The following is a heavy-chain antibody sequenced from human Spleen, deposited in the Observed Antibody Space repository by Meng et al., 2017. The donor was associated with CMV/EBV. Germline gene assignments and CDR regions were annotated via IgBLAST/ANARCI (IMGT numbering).Heavy chain of an antibody. CDR1: GFTFSSYA. J-gene: IGHJ4*02. V-gene: IGHV3-23*01. D-gene: IGHD3-10*02. CDR2: IRVSAIST. Sequence: ESLKISCAASGFTFSSYAMSWVRQAPGKGLQWVSTIRVSAISTYYADSVKGRFTISRDNSKNTLYLQMNSLRAEDTAVYYCAKGDVAGGYWGQGTLVTVSS. CDR3: AKGDVAGGY.